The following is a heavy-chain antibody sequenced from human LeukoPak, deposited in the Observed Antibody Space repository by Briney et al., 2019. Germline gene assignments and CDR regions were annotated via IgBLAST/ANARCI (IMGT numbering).Heavy chain of an antibody. D-gene: IGHD4-23*01. J-gene: IGHJ2*01. CDR2: ISGSGGNT. Sequence: GGSLRLSCAASGFTFNNYAMNWVRQAPGKGLEWVSAISGSGGNTYYADSVKGRSTISRDSSKSILYLQMNSLRADDTAVYYCARVTGGYSPHWSFDLWGRGTLVTVSS. CDR1: GFTFNNYA. CDR3: ARVTGGYSPHWSFDL. V-gene: IGHV3-23*01.